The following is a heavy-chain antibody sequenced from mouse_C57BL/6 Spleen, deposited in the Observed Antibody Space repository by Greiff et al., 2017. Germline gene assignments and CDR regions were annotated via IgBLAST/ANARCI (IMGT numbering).Heavy chain of an antibody. V-gene: IGHV1-39*01. D-gene: IGHD1-1*01. Sequence: EVQVVESGPELVKPGASVKISCKASGYSFTDYNMNWVKQSNGKSLEWIGVINPNYGTTSYNQKFKGKATLTVDQSSSTAYMQLNSLTSEDSAVYYCARDYYGSTDYYAMDYWGQGTSVTVSS. CDR2: INPNYGTT. CDR3: ARDYYGSTDYYAMDY. J-gene: IGHJ4*01. CDR1: GYSFTDYN.